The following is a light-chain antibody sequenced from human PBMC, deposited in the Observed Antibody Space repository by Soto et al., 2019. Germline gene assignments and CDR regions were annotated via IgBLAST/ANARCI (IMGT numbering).Light chain of an antibody. Sequence: EIVLTQSPGTLALSPGERATLSCRASQTISSSYLAWYQQKPGQAPRLLLYNTSSRATGIPDRFSGSGSGTDFTLTIRRLEPEDFAVYYCQQYGGSPTFGQGTKVEIK. CDR3: QQYGGSPT. CDR1: QTISSSY. V-gene: IGKV3-20*01. J-gene: IGKJ1*01. CDR2: NTS.